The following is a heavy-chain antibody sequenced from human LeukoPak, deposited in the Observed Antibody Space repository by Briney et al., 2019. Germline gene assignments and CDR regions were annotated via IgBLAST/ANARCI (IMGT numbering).Heavy chain of an antibody. J-gene: IGHJ3*02. Sequence: ASVKVCCKASGYTFTNYDINWVRHATGQGIEWMGWMNPNSGNTGYSQELQGRVSMTRNSSISTAFMELSSLRSEDTAVYYCARGGTIYDGILEDAFDIWGQGTMVTVSS. D-gene: IGHD3-22*01. CDR3: ARGGTIYDGILEDAFDI. CDR1: GYTFTNYD. CDR2: MNPNSGNT. V-gene: IGHV1-8*01.